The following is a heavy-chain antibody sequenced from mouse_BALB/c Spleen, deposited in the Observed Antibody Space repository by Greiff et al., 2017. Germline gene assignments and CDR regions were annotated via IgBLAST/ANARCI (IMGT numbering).Heavy chain of an antibody. D-gene: IGHD1-1*01. V-gene: IGHV5-6*01. Sequence: EVQRVESGGDLVKPGGSLKLSCAASGFTFSSYGMSWVRQTPDKRLEWVATISSGGSYTYYPDSVKGRFTISRDNAKNTLYLQMSSLKSEDTAMYYCARQGVITTVVATGWFAYWGQGTLVTVSA. CDR3: ARQGVITTVVATGWFAY. CDR1: GFTFSSYG. CDR2: ISSGGSYT. J-gene: IGHJ3*01.